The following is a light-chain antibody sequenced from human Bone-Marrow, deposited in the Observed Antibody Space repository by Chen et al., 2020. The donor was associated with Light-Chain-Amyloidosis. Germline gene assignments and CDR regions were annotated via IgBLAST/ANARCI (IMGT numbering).Light chain of an antibody. CDR1: QTISSNY. Sequence: EIVLTQSPGPLSFSPGEGSNLSCRASQTISSNYLTWYQEKFGQAPRLPIYGSSSRATGIPDRFTGSGSGTDFTLTINRLEPEDFAMYYCKQYGTSPLTFGGGTKVEIK. J-gene: IGKJ4*01. CDR2: GSS. CDR3: KQYGTSPLT. V-gene: IGKV3-20*01.